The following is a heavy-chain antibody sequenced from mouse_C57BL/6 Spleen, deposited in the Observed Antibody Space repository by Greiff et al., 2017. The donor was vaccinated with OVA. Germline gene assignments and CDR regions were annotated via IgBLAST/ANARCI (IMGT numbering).Heavy chain of an antibody. Sequence: VKLQQPGAELVKPGASVKLSCKASGYTFTSYWMQWVKQRPGQGLEWIGEIDPSDSYTYYNQKFTGKATLTVDTSSSTAYMRLSSLTSEDSAVYDCAREDSSGTGWFAYWGQGTLVTVAA. CDR2: IDPSDSYT. CDR1: GYTFTSYW. V-gene: IGHV1-50*01. J-gene: IGHJ3*01. CDR3: AREDSSGTGWFAY. D-gene: IGHD3-2*02.